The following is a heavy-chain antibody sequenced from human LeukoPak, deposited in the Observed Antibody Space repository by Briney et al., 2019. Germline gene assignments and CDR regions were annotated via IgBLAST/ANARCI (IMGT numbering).Heavy chain of an antibody. CDR1: GGTISSYA. Sequence: ASVKVSCKASGGTISSYAISWVRQAPGQGLEWMGGIIPIFGTANYAQKFQGRVTITADESTSTAYMELSSLRSEDTAVYYCARDRNVPYYYYYMDVWGKGTTVTVSS. V-gene: IGHV1-69*01. D-gene: IGHD1-1*01. J-gene: IGHJ6*03. CDR2: IIPIFGTA. CDR3: ARDRNVPYYYYYMDV.